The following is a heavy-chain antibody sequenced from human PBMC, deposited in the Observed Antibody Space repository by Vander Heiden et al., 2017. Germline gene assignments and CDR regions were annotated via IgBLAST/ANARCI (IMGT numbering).Heavy chain of an antibody. CDR3: TKDQGDKWNYGDY. V-gene: IGHV3-49*03. J-gene: IGHJ4*02. D-gene: IGHD3-16*01. Sequence: EVQLVESGGGLVQPGRSLRLSCTASGFTFGDYAMSWFRQAPGKGLEWVGFIRSKAYGGKTEDAAAVKGRFTISRDDSKSIAYLQMKRMKTEDTAVYYSTKDQGDKWNYGDYWCQGTMVTVYS. CDR1: GFTFGDYA. CDR2: IRSKAYGGKT.